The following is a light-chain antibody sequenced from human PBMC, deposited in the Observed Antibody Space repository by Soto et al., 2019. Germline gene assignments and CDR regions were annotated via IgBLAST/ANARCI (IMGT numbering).Light chain of an antibody. V-gene: IGLV2-14*01. CDR1: SSDVGGYNY. J-gene: IGLJ1*01. CDR3: SSYTSSSTLYV. Sequence: QSALTQPASVSGSPGQSITISCTGTSSDVGGYNYVSWYQQHPGKAPKLMIYEVNNRPSGVSNRFSGSSSGNTASLTISGLQAEDEADYYCSSYTSSSTLYVFGTGTKVTVL. CDR2: EVN.